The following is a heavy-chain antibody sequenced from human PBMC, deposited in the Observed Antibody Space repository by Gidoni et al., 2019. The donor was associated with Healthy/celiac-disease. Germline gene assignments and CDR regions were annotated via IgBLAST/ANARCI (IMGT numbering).Heavy chain of an antibody. CDR1: GGPISSSNW. CDR3: ARLPSGWELLPHYFDY. D-gene: IGHD1-26*01. J-gene: IGHJ4*02. V-gene: IGHV4-4*02. Sequence: QVQLQESGPGLVKPSGTLSPTCAVSGGPISSSNWWSWVRQPPGKGLEWIGEIYHSGSTNYNPSLKSRVTISVDKSKNQFSLKLSSVTAADTAVYYCARLPSGWELLPHYFDYWGQGTLVTVSS. CDR2: IYHSGST.